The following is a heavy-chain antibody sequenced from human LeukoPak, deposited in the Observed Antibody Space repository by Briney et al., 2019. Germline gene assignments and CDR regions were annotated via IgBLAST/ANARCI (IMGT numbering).Heavy chain of an antibody. J-gene: IGHJ4*02. CDR1: GGSLSGYY. D-gene: IGHD6-19*01. V-gene: IGHV4-34*01. CDR2: IYHSGST. CDR3: ARESSSGTSGGGDFDY. Sequence: PSETLSLTCAVYGGSLSGYYWNWIRQPPGKGLEWIGSIYHSGSTYYNPTLKSRVTISVDTSKNQFSLKLSSVTAADTAVYYCARESSSGTSGGGDFDYWGQGTLVTVSS.